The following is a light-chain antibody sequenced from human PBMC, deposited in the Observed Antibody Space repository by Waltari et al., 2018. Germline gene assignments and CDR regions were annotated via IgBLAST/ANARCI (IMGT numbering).Light chain of an antibody. CDR2: VDSGGSY. CDR3: QTWVTGIRVI. Sequence: QLVLTQSPSASASLGASVTLTCTLSSGHSTYPIPWPQHQPDKGPRYLMKVDSGGSYTKGDGISDRFSGSSSGTERYLTISSLQSDDEADYYCQTWVTGIRVIFGGGTKLTVL. CDR1: SGHSTYP. V-gene: IGLV4-69*01. J-gene: IGLJ2*01.